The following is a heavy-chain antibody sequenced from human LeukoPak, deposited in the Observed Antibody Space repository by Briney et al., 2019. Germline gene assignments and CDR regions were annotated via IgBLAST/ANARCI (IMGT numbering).Heavy chain of an antibody. J-gene: IGHJ4*02. CDR3: ARDKAAAGGYVY. CDR2: ISSSSGYI. V-gene: IGHV3-21*01. Sequence: GGSLRLSCAASGFTFTTYSMSWVRQAPGKGLEWVSSISSSSGYIFYADSVKGRFTISRDNAKNSLYLQMNSLRAEDTAVYYCARDKAAAGGYVYWGQGTLVTVSS. CDR1: GFTFTTYS. D-gene: IGHD6-13*01.